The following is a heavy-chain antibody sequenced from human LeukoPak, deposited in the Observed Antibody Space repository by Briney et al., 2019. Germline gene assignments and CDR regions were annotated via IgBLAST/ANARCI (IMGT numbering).Heavy chain of an antibody. CDR2: IYTSGST. CDR1: GGSISSYY. V-gene: IGHV4-4*07. D-gene: IGHD3-3*01. Sequence: SETLSLTCTVSGGSISSYYWSWIRQPAGKGLEWIGRIYTSGSTNYNPSLKSRVTMLVDTSKNQFSLKLSSVTAADTAVYYCARGVEYLRFLEWLEPETYFDYWGQGTLVTVSS. J-gene: IGHJ4*02. CDR3: ARGVEYLRFLEWLEPETYFDY.